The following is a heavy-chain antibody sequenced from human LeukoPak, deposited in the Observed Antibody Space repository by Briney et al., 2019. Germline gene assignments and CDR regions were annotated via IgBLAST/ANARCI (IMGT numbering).Heavy chain of an antibody. CDR2: RYYTGSA. Sequence: SETLSLTCTVSGGSISNYYCSWIRQAPGKGLEWIGSRYYTGSASYSSSLRSRATISLGTSKNQFSLKLASVTAADTAVYYCARTEASGSYYNVVSWYFDLWGRGTLVTVSS. J-gene: IGHJ2*01. D-gene: IGHD3-10*01. V-gene: IGHV4-59*01. CDR1: GGSISNYY. CDR3: ARTEASGSYYNVVSWYFDL.